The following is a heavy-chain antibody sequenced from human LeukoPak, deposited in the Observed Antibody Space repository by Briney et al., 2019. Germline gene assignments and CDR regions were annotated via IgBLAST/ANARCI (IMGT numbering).Heavy chain of an antibody. CDR1: GFTFSTYA. J-gene: IGHJ4*02. D-gene: IGHD2-2*01. V-gene: IGHV3-64*02. Sequence: GGSLRLSCAASGFTFSTYAMHWVRQAPGKGLEYVSAIGTNGGNTYYADSVRGRFTISRDNSKNTLFLQMGSLRADDMAVYYCARWGSTSCYDYWGQGTLVTVSS. CDR3: ARWGSTSCYDY. CDR2: IGTNGGNT.